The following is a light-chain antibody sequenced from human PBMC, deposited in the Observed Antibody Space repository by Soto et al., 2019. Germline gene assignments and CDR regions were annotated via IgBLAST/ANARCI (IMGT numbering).Light chain of an antibody. CDR1: QTVSNN. V-gene: IGKV3-15*01. J-gene: IGKJ2*01. CDR3: QQYNNWPPYT. CDR2: NAS. Sequence: EIVMTQSPATLSVSPGERATLSCRASQTVSNNLAWYQQKPGRAPRLLIYNASARVTGIPARFSGSGSGTEFTLTISSLQSEDFAVYYCQQYNNWPPYTFGQGTKLKIK.